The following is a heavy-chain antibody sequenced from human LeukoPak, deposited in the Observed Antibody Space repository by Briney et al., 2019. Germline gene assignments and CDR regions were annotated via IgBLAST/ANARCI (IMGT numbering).Heavy chain of an antibody. Sequence: SETLSLTCTVSGGSVNSGSSYWSWIRQPPGKGLEWIGYIYYTGSTDYNPSLKSRVTISLDTSKNQFYLKLSSVTAADTAMYYCAGEVVSSSWHPVAYWGQGTLVTVSS. CDR3: AGEVVSSSWHPVAY. CDR2: IYYTGST. D-gene: IGHD6-13*01. J-gene: IGHJ4*02. CDR1: GGSVNSGSSY. V-gene: IGHV4-61*01.